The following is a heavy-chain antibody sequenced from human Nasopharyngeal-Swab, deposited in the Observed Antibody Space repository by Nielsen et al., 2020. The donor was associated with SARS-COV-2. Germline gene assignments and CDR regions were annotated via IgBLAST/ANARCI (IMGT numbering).Heavy chain of an antibody. CDR3: ARKASSSWYSGWFDP. Sequence: SETLSLTCSVSGGSISSYCWNWIRQSPGKGLEWIGYFFHSGGTNYNPSFKSRVTISIDTSNNQVSLKLSSVTAADTAVYYCARKASSSWYSGWFDPWGQGTLVTVSS. J-gene: IGHJ5*02. CDR2: FFHSGGT. V-gene: IGHV4-59*13. D-gene: IGHD6-13*01. CDR1: GGSISSYC.